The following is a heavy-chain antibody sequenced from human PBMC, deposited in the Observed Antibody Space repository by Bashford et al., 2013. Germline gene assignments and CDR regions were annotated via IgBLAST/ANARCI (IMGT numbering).Heavy chain of an antibody. V-gene: IGHV3-33*01. D-gene: IGHD1-20*01. Sequence: VRQAPGKGLEWVALIWYDGSKSDYADSVKGRFTISRDNSKNTLYLQMNSLRPEDTAIYYCARLTATYIDLWGRGTLVTVSS. J-gene: IGHJ2*01. CDR2: IWYDGSKS. CDR3: ARLTATYIDL.